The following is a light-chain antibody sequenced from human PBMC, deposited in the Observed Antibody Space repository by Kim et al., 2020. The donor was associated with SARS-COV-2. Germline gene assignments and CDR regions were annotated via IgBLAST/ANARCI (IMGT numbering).Light chain of an antibody. CDR2: DVS. CDR3: QQYDSYSRT. CDR1: QSISTW. J-gene: IGKJ2*01. V-gene: IGKV1-5*01. Sequence: DIQMTQSPSTLSASVGDRVTITCRASQSISTWLAWYQQKPGKAPELLMYDVSRLQSGVPSRFSGSGSGTEFTLTISSLQPGDFATYYCQQYDSYSRTFGQGTTLEI.